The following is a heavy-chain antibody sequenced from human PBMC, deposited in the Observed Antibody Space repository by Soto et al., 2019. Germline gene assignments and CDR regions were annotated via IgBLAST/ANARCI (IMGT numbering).Heavy chain of an antibody. CDR1: GGSISSYY. V-gene: IGHV4-59*01. J-gene: IGHJ4*02. CDR3: ARSSNGSGSYYFDY. D-gene: IGHD3-10*01. CDR2: IYYSGST. Sequence: SETLSLTCTVSGGSISSYYWSWIRQPPGKGLEWIGYIYYSGSTNYNPSLKSRVTISVDTSKNQFSLKLSSVTAADTAVYYCARSSNGSGSYYFDYWGQGTLVTVSS.